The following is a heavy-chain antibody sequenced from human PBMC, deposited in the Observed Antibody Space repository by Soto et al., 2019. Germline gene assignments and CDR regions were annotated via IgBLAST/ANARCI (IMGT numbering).Heavy chain of an antibody. V-gene: IGHV1-8*01. J-gene: IGHJ5*02. D-gene: IGHD7-27*01. CDR1: GYTFTSYD. CDR3: ARERRWGTLSNRWFDP. Sequence: QVQLVQSGAEVKKPGASVKVSCKASGYTFTSYDINWVRQATGQGLEWMGWMNPNSGNTGYAQKFQGRVTMTTNTSISKAYMELSSLRSEDTAVYYCARERRWGTLSNRWFDPWGQGTLVTVSS. CDR2: MNPNSGNT.